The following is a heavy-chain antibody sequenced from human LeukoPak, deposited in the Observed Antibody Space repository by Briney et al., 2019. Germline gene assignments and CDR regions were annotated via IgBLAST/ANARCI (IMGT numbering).Heavy chain of an antibody. CDR2: ISAYDGNT. CDR1: GYTFTSYG. D-gene: IGHD4-17*01. Sequence: ASVKVSFKASGYTFTSYGISWGRQAPAQGLEWMGCISAYDGNTNYAQKLQGRVTMTTDTSTSTAYMELRSLRSDDTAVYYCAREPAYGDYDYWGEGTLVTVSS. V-gene: IGHV1-18*01. CDR3: AREPAYGDYDY. J-gene: IGHJ4*02.